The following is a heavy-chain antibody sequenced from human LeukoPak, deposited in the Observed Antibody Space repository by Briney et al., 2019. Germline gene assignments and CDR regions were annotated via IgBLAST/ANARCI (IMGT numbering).Heavy chain of an antibody. J-gene: IGHJ5*02. CDR2: INANNGKK. CDR1: GYTFSNYA. D-gene: IGHD5-12*01. V-gene: IGHV1-18*01. Sequence: ASVKVSCKASGYTFSNYAITWVRQAPGQGLEWMGWINANNGKKDYAKNVQGRVTMTTDTSTSTAYMELRSLRSDDTAVYYCARGGYDGGGPEMVDPWGQGTLVTVSS. CDR3: ARGGYDGGGPEMVDP.